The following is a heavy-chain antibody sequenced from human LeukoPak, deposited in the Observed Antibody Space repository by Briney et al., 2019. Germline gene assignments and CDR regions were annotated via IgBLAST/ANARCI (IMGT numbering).Heavy chain of an antibody. V-gene: IGHV3-23*01. CDR2: ISGSGGST. CDR1: GFTFSNYA. D-gene: IGHD1-26*01. J-gene: IGHJ4*02. CDR3: AKDKLAGSGSYSRFFDY. Sequence: GGSLRLSCAASGFTFSNYAMSWVRQAPGKGLEWVSTISGSGGSTSYADSVKGRFTISRDNSKSTLYLQMNSLRAEDTAVYYCAKDKLAGSGSYSRFFDYWGQGTLVTVSS.